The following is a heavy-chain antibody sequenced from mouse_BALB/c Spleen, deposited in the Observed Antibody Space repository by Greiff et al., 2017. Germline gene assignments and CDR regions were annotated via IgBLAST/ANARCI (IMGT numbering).Heavy chain of an antibody. D-gene: IGHD1-2*01. V-gene: IGHV5-6-5*01. J-gene: IGHJ4*01. CDR3: ARGGGFITTATRAMDY. CDR1: GFTFSSYA. CDR2: ISSGGST. Sequence: DVMLVESGGGLVKPGGSLKLSCAASGFTFSSYAMSWVRQTPEKRLEWVASISSGGSTYYPDSVKGRFTISRDNARNILYLQMSSLRSEDTAMYYCARGGGFITTATRAMDYWGQGTSVTVSS.